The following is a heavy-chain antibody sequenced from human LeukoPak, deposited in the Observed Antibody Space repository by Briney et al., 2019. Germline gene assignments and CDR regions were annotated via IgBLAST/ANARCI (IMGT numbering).Heavy chain of an antibody. CDR3: ATPGRSGYPLFDY. CDR2: ISGSGGST. D-gene: IGHD3-22*01. CDR1: GFTFSSYS. J-gene: IGHJ4*02. Sequence: GGSLRLSCAASGFTFSSYSMNWVRQAPGKGLEWVSAISGSGGSTYYADSVKGRFTISRDNSKNTLYLQMNSLRAEDTAVYYCATPGRSGYPLFDYWGQGTLVTVSS. V-gene: IGHV3-23*01.